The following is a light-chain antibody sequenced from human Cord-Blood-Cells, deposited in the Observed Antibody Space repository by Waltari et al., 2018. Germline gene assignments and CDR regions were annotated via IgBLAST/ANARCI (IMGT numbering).Light chain of an antibody. Sequence: EIALTQSPGTLSLSPGERATLACRASQSVSSSYLAWYQQKPGQAPRLLIYGASSRATGIPDRFSGGGSGTDFTLTISRLEPEDFAVYYCQQYGSSPWTFGQGTKVEIK. J-gene: IGKJ1*01. CDR3: QQYGSSPWT. V-gene: IGKV3-20*01. CDR2: GAS. CDR1: QSVSSSY.